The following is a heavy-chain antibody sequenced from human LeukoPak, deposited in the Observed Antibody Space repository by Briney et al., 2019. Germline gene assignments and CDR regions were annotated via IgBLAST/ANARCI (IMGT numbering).Heavy chain of an antibody. V-gene: IGHV4-39*01. CDR1: GGSISSGDYY. CDR3: ARHTYDQDNWFDP. D-gene: IGHD5-12*01. CDR2: IYYSGST. Sequence: SETLSLTCTVSGGSISSGDYYWSWIRQPPGKGLEWIGSIYYSGSTYYNLSLKSRVTISVDTSKNQFSLKLSSVTAADTAVYYCARHTYDQDNWFDPWGQGTLVTVSS. J-gene: IGHJ5*02.